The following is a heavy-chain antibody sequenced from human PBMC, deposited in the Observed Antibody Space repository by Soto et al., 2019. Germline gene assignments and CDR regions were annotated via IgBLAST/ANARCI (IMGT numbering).Heavy chain of an antibody. V-gene: IGHV1-2*04. D-gene: IGHD3-10*01. CDR3: ARGHYYGSGSYGTTYNWFDP. J-gene: IGHJ5*02. CDR1: GYTFTGYY. Sequence: GASVKVSCKASGYTFTGYYMHWVRQAPGQGLEWMGWINPNSGGTNYAQKFQGWVTMTRDTSISTAYMELSRLRSDDTAVYYCARGHYYGSGSYGTTYNWFDPWGQGTLVTVSS. CDR2: INPNSGGT.